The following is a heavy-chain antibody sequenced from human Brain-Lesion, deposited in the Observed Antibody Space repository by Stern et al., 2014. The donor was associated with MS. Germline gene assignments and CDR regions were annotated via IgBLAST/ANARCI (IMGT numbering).Heavy chain of an antibody. Sequence: QVQLVQSGPGLVKPSQTLSLTCTVSGGSISSGDNHWSWIRQPPGKGLESIGYIYYSGNTYSNPSLKPLVTISIDTSNNQFSLQLSSVTAADAAVYYCARVKLRWRRLGSWFDPWGQGTLVTVSS. J-gene: IGHJ5*02. V-gene: IGHV4-30-4*01. D-gene: IGHD5-12*01. CDR3: ARVKLRWRRLGSWFDP. CDR1: GGSISSGDNH. CDR2: IYYSGNT.